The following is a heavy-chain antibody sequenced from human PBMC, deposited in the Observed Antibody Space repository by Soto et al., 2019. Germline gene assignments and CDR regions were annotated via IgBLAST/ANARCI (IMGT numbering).Heavy chain of an antibody. V-gene: IGHV3-21*01. CDR3: ARGNWKNGYFDY. Sequence: PGGSLRLSCAAYGFTFSSYSMNWVRQAPGKGLEWVSSISSSSSYIYYADSVRGRFTISRDNAKNSLYLQMNSLRAEDTAVYYCARGNWKNGYFDYWGQGTLVTVSS. J-gene: IGHJ4*02. CDR1: GFTFSSYS. D-gene: IGHD1-1*01. CDR2: ISSSSSYI.